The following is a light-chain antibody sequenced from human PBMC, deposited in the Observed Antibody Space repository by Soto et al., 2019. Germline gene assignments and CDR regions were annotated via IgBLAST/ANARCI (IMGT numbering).Light chain of an antibody. CDR3: QQYGNSPIT. Sequence: EIVMTLSPATLSVSPGERATLSCRASQSVTSKLAWYLQKPGQAPRLLIYGTSSRATGIPDRFSGSGSGTDFTLTISRLEPEDFAVYYCQQYGNSPITFGQGTRLEIK. CDR2: GTS. V-gene: IGKV3-20*01. CDR1: QSVTSK. J-gene: IGKJ5*01.